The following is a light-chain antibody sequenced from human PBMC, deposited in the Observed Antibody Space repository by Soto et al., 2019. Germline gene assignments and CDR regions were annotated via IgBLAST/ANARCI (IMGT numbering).Light chain of an antibody. CDR3: LRYLGGGIWG. V-gene: IGLV8-61*01. CDR1: SGPVFTSSY. J-gene: IGLJ3*02. CDR2: NTN. Sequence: QTVVTQEPSFSVSPGGTVTLTCGLSSGPVFTSSYPNWYQQTPGQAPRTLIFNTNTRSSGVPDRFSGSIPGDKAALTITGAQPVVDSYYYWLRYLGGGIWGCGEGPKLTDL.